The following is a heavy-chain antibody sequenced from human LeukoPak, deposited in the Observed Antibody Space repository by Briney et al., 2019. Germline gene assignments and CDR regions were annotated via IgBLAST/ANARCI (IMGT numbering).Heavy chain of an antibody. V-gene: IGHV3-23*01. CDR3: AKEVQSWPTYFDY. CDR2: ISGSGGTT. D-gene: IGHD1-1*01. CDR1: GFTFSNYA. Sequence: GGSLRLSCAASGFTFSNYAMSWVRQAPGKGLEWVSAISGSGGTTYYADSVKDRFTVSRDNSKNTLYLQVNSLRAADTAVYFCAKEVQSWPTYFDYWGQGTLVTVSS. J-gene: IGHJ4*02.